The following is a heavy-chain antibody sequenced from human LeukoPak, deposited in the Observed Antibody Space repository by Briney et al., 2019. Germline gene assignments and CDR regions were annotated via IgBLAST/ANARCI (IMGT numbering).Heavy chain of an antibody. Sequence: GESLRLSCAASGFILSSYSIHWVRQAPGKGLEWVAVIWYDGSKKYYGDSVKGRFTISRDNSENTLHLQMNSLRVEDTAVYYCARDIGDSGFFLDYWGQGTLVTVSS. J-gene: IGHJ4*02. D-gene: IGHD3-22*01. V-gene: IGHV3-33*01. CDR1: GFILSSYS. CDR3: ARDIGDSGFFLDY. CDR2: IWYDGSKK.